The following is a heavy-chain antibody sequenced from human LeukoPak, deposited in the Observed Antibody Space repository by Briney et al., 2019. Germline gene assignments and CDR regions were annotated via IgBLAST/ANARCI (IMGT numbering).Heavy chain of an antibody. J-gene: IGHJ5*02. D-gene: IGHD3-10*01. V-gene: IGHV3-74*01. CDR1: GFTFNSYW. Sequence: HPGGSLRLSCAASGFTFNSYWIHWVRHAPGKGLVWVSRMSGDGRSTSYADSVKGRFTISRDNAKNTLYLQMDSLRGEDTAVDYCASGYYGSGSYLTPWGRGTLVTVSS. CDR2: MSGDGRST. CDR3: ASGYYGSGSYLTP.